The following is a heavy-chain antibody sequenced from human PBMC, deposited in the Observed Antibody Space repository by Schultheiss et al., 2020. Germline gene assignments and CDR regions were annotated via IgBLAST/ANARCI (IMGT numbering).Heavy chain of an antibody. CDR1: GGSFSGYY. CDR3: VTSHKRSGSYRWAFDV. D-gene: IGHD3-10*01. V-gene: IGHV4-59*08. CDR2: IHYSGST. Sequence: SETLSLTCAVYGGSFSGYYWSWIRQPAGKGLEWIGYIHYSGSTNYNPSLKSRVAFSVDTAKSQFFLQLNSVTAADTAVYYCVTSHKRSGSYRWAFDVWGQGRLVTVSS. J-gene: IGHJ3*01.